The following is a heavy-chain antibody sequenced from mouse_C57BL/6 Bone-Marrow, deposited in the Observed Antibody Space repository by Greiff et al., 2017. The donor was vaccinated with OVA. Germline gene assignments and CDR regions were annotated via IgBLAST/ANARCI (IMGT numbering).Heavy chain of an antibody. CDR2: IYPGSGST. CDR1: GYTFTSYW. Sequence: QVQLQQPGAELVKPGASVKMSCKASGYTFTSYWITWVKQRPGQGLEWIGDIYPGSGSTNYNEKFKGKATLTVDTSSSTAYMQLSSLTSEDSAVXDCASGGYYSKNWYFDGWGTGTTVTVSS. J-gene: IGHJ1*03. CDR3: ASGGYYSKNWYFDG. D-gene: IGHD2-5*01. V-gene: IGHV1-55*01.